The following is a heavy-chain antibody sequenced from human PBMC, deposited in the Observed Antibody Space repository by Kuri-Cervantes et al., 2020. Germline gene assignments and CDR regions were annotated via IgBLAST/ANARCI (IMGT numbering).Heavy chain of an antibody. J-gene: IGHJ4*02. CDR1: GFTFGDYA. V-gene: IGHV3-23*01. CDR2: ISRSGGST. CDR3: AKDTYYYDRSGFFPIDY. Sequence: GESLKISCTASGFTFGDYAMSWVRQAPGKGLEWVSSISRSGGSTYYADSVEGRFTISRDNSKNTLFLQMNSLRAEDTAVYYCAKDTYYYDRSGFFPIDYWGQGTLVTVSS. D-gene: IGHD3-22*01.